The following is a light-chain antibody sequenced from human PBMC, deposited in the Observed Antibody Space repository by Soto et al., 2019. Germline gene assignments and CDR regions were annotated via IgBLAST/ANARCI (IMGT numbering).Light chain of an antibody. CDR1: SSDVGGYNY. CDR3: SSYTSSTTRV. Sequence: QSVLTQPASVSGSPGQSITISCTGTSSDVGGYNYVSWYQQHPGKAPKLMIYEVSNRPSGVSTRFSGSKSGNTASLTISGLQAEDEADYYCSSYTSSTTRVFVGGTKLTVL. V-gene: IGLV2-14*01. J-gene: IGLJ2*01. CDR2: EVS.